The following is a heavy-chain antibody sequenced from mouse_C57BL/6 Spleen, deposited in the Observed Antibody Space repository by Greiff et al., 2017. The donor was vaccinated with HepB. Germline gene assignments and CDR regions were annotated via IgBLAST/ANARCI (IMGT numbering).Heavy chain of an antibody. CDR2: IYPGDGDT. V-gene: IGHV1-80*01. J-gene: IGHJ3*01. CDR1: GYAFSRYW. Sequence: VQLPPSGAELVKPGASVKISCKASGYAFSRYWMNWVKQRPGKGLEWIGQIYPGDGDTNYNGKFKGQATLTADKSSSTAYMQLSSLTSEDSAVYFCARFRSGFAYWGQGTLVTVSA. D-gene: IGHD3-1*01. CDR3: ARFRSGFAY.